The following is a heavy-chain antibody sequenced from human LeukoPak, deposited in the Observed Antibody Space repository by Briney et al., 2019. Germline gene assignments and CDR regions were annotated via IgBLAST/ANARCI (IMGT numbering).Heavy chain of an antibody. D-gene: IGHD2-2*01. J-gene: IGHJ4*02. V-gene: IGHV1-46*01. CDR1: GYTFTSYA. CDR3: ARGSYAGRLDY. Sequence: ASVKVSCKASGYTFTSYAMNWVRQAPGQGLEWMGIINPSDGTTSYAQKFQGRVTMTRDMSTSTVYMELSSLRSEDKAVFYCARGSYAGRLDYWGQGTLVTVSS. CDR2: INPSDGTT.